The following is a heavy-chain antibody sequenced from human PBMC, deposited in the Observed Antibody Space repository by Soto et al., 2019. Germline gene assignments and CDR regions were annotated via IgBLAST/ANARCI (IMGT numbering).Heavy chain of an antibody. J-gene: IGHJ4*02. CDR3: ARPWNYYLDF. CDR1: GFPFREFG. V-gene: IGHV3-33*05. Sequence: QMQLVESGGGVVQPGRSLRLSCVASGFPFREFGMHCVRQAPGKGLEWVALISYDGSDYADSVKGRFTISRDDSRDTLFLHMDNLRPDDTGVYYCARPWNYYLDFWGQGTLVAVSS. D-gene: IGHD1-1*01. CDR2: ISYDGSD.